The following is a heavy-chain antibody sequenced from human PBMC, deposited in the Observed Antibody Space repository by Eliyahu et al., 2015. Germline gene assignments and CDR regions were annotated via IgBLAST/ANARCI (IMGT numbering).Heavy chain of an antibody. Sequence: QVQLVESGGGVVQPGRSLRLSCAASGFTFSSYAMHWVRQAPGKGLEWVAVISYDGSNKYYADSVKGRFTISRDNSKNTLYLQMNSLRAEDTAVYYCAGPNPPYYDFWSGYYYYYGMDVWGQGTTVTVSS. CDR2: ISYDGSNK. V-gene: IGHV3-30-3*01. CDR1: GFTFSSYA. CDR3: AGPNPPYYDFWSGYYYYYGMDV. D-gene: IGHD3-3*01. J-gene: IGHJ6*02.